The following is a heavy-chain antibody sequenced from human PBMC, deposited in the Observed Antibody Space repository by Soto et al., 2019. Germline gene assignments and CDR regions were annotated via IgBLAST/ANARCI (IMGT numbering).Heavy chain of an antibody. CDR1: GDSVSSNSAA. Sequence: PSQTLSLTCAISGDSVSSNSAAWNWIRQSPSRGLEWLGRTYYRPKWYNDYAVSVKSRITINPDTSKNQFSLQLNSVTPEDTAVYYCARDPSHYGGNSGYYYYGMDVWGQGTTVTVSS. CDR2: TYYRPKWYN. V-gene: IGHV6-1*01. CDR3: ARDPSHYGGNSGYYYYGMDV. D-gene: IGHD4-17*01. J-gene: IGHJ6*02.